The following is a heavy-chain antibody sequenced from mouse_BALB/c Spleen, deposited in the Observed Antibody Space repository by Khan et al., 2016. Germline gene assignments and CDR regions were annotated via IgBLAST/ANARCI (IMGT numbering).Heavy chain of an antibody. CDR2: ISYSGST. V-gene: IGHV3-2*02. Sequence: VQLQESGPGLVKPSQSLSLTCTVTGYSITSDYAWNWIRQFPGNKLEWMGYISYSGSTSYNPSLKSRISLTRDTSKHQFFLQLNSVTTEDTATYYCARGGFPWYFDVWGAGTTVTVSS. J-gene: IGHJ1*01. CDR3: ARGGFPWYFDV. CDR1: GYSITSDYA.